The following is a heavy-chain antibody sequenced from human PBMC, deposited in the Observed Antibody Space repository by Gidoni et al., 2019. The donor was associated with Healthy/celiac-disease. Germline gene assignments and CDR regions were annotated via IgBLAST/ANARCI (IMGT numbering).Heavy chain of an antibody. CDR3: ARQDIVVVPADHRSDSSKDY. CDR1: GYSFTSYW. D-gene: IGHD2-2*01. Sequence: EVQLLQSGAEVKKHGESLRISCKGSGYSFTSYWISWVRQVPGKGLEWMGRIAPSNSYTNYSPSFQGHVTISADKSISTAYLQWSSLKASDTAMYYCARQDIVVVPADHRSDSSKDYWGQGTLVTVSS. V-gene: IGHV5-10-1*03. CDR2: IAPSNSYT. J-gene: IGHJ4*02.